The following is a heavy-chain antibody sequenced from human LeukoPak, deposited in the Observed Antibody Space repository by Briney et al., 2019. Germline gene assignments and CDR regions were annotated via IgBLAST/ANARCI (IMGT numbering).Heavy chain of an antibody. V-gene: IGHV1-2*02. J-gene: IGHJ4*02. CDR1: GYTFIDYY. Sequence: ASVKVSCKAAGYTFIDYYIHWVRQAPGQGLEWMGWINPKSGGTHYAQKFQGRVTMTRDTSISTAYMELSRLRSDDTAVYYCARVLDPWLQIDYWGQGTLVTVSS. CDR3: ARVLDPWLQIDY. CDR2: INPKSGGT. D-gene: IGHD5-24*01.